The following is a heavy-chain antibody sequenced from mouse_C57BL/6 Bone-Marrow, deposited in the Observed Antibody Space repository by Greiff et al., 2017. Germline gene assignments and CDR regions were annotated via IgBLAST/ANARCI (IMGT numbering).Heavy chain of an antibody. CDR2: IYPRSGNT. CDR3: ARSRQLRLRYFDV. V-gene: IGHV1-81*01. Sequence: QVTLKESGAELARPGASVKLSCKASGYTFTSYGISWVKQRTGQGLEWIGEIYPRSGNTYYNEKFKGKATLTADKSSSTAYMELRSLTSEDSAVYFCARSRQLRLRYFDVWGTGTTVTVAS. D-gene: IGHD3-2*02. CDR1: GYTFTSYG. J-gene: IGHJ1*03.